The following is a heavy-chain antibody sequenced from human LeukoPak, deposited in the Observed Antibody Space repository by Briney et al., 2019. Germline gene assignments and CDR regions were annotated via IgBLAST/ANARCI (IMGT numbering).Heavy chain of an antibody. CDR3: ADMTAYYYDSSGYNNWFDP. V-gene: IGHV1-69*05. J-gene: IGHJ5*02. Sequence: GASVKVSCKASGGTFISYAISWVRQAPGQGLEWRGGIIPIFGTANYAQKFQGRVTITTDESTSTAYMELSSLRSEDTAVYYCADMTAYYYDSSGYNNWFDPWGQGTLVTVSS. CDR1: GGTFISYA. D-gene: IGHD3-22*01. CDR2: IIPIFGTA.